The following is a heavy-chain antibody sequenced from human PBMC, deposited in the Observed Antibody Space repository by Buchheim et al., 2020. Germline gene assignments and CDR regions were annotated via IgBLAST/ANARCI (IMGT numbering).Heavy chain of an antibody. J-gene: IGHJ6*02. CDR2: INHSGRT. CDR1: GGSFSGFY. Sequence: QVQLQQWGARLLKPSETLSLTCAVYGGSFSGFYWNWIRQPPGKGLEWIGEINHSGRTNYSPSLKSRVTLSVDTSKNQLSVKLSSVTAADTAVYYCARGDHIAAAQTYGMDVWGQGTT. CDR3: ARGDHIAAAQTYGMDV. V-gene: IGHV4-34*01. D-gene: IGHD6-13*01.